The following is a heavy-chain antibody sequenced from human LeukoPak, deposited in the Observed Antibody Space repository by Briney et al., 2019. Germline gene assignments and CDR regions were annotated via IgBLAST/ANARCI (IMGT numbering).Heavy chain of an antibody. CDR3: ARTLYYHDSSGYYEDY. CDR1: GFTFSSYE. Sequence: QPGGSLRLSCAASGFTFSSYEMNWVRQAPGKGLEWVSYISSSGSTIYYADSVKGRFTISRDNAKNSLYLQMNSLRAEDTALYYCARTLYYHDSSGYYEDYWGQGTLVTVSS. CDR2: ISSSGSTI. J-gene: IGHJ4*02. D-gene: IGHD3-22*01. V-gene: IGHV3-48*03.